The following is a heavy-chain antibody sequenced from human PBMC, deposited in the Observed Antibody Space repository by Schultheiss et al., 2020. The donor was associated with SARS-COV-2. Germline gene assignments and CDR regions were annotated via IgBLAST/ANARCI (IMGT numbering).Heavy chain of an antibody. D-gene: IGHD3-22*01. CDR3: ARMAFDSSGYYPNWFDP. V-gene: IGHV6-1*01. Sequence: SETLSLTCAISGDSVSSNSAAWNWIRQSPSRGLEWLGRTYYRSKWYNDYAVSVKSRITINPDTSKNQFSLQLNSVTPEDTAVYYCARMAFDSSGYYPNWFDPWGQGTLVTVSS. CDR2: TYYRSKWYN. CDR1: GDSVSSNSAA. J-gene: IGHJ5*02.